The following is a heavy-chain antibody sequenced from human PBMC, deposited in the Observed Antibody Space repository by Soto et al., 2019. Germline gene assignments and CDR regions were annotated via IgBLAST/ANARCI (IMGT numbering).Heavy chain of an antibody. CDR1: GGTFSSYA. J-gene: IGHJ3*02. Sequence: QVQLVQSGAEVKKPGSSVKVSCKASGGTFSSYAISWVRQAPGQGLEWMGGIIPIFGTANYAQKFQGRVTITADESTSTAYMELSSLRSEDTAVYYCARALTRWSGGSCYGGAFDIWGQGTMVTVSS. D-gene: IGHD2-15*01. CDR2: IIPIFGTA. CDR3: ARALTRWSGGSCYGGAFDI. V-gene: IGHV1-69*01.